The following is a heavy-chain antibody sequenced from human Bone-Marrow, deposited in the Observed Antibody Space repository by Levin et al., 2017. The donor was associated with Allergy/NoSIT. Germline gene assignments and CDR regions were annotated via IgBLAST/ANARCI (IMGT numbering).Heavy chain of an antibody. D-gene: IGHD3-10*01. V-gene: IGHV4-61*01. CDR2: VFRTGAA. CDR1: GASVTSGTYY. Sequence: GSLRLSCTVSGASVTSGTYYWTWIRQPPGKGLEWIGSVFRTGAANYNPSLKSRLTISVDTSKNQFSLNLISVTAADTAIYFCARGASGSASGNYYLNFYYYMDIWAKGTSVTVSS. J-gene: IGHJ6*03. CDR3: ARGASGSASGNYYLNFYYYMDI.